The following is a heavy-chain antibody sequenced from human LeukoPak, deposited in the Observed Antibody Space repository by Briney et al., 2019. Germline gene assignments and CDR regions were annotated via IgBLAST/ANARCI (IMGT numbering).Heavy chain of an antibody. J-gene: IGHJ4*02. CDR1: GFTFSSYG. CDR2: IRYDGSNK. V-gene: IGHV3-30*02. D-gene: IGHD3-22*01. Sequence: GGSLRLSCAASGFTFSSYGMHWVRQAPGKGLEWVAFIRYDGSNKYYADSVKGRFTISRDNSKNTLYLQMNSLRAEDTAVYYCAKDPALRDSSGYYFDYWGQGTLVTVSS. CDR3: AKDPALRDSSGYYFDY.